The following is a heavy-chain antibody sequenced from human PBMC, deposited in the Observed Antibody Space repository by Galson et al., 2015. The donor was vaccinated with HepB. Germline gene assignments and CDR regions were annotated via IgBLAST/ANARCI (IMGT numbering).Heavy chain of an antibody. V-gene: IGHV1-46*01. D-gene: IGHD2-2*01. J-gene: IGHJ6*02. CDR2: INPNSGSI. CDR1: GYTFTNYY. Sequence: SVKVSCKASGYTFTNYYMHWVRQAPGQGLEWMGIINPNSGSISYAQKFQGRVTMTRDTSTSTLYMELSSLRSEDTAVYYCAREVVPAAYYGMDVWGQGTTVTVSS. CDR3: AREVVPAAYYGMDV.